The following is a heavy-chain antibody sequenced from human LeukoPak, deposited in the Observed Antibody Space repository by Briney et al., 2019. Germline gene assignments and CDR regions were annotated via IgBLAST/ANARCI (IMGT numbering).Heavy chain of an antibody. CDR2: ISGSGGST. D-gene: IGHD3-3*01. J-gene: IGHJ6*01. Sequence: GASLRLSCAASGFTFSSYAMGWVRQAPGKGLEWVSAISGSGGSTYYADSVKGRFTISRDNSKNTLYLQMNSLRAEDTAVYYCVKVKFVGYDFWSGSWRMDGWRQGTKVTDSS. CDR1: GFTFSSYA. V-gene: IGHV3-23*01. CDR3: VKVKFVGYDFWSGSWRMDG.